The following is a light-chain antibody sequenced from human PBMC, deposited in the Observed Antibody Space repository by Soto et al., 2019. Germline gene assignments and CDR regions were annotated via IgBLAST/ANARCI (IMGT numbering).Light chain of an antibody. Sequence: SYELTQPPSVSVAPGQTARITCGGSNIGTRSVHWYQQKPGQAPVLVVYDDSGRPSGIPERFSGSNSGNTATLTISRVEAGDEADFYCQVRHSSGNHHVVFGGGTKLTVL. CDR1: NIGTRS. J-gene: IGLJ2*01. CDR3: QVRHSSGNHHVV. CDR2: DDS. V-gene: IGLV3-21*02.